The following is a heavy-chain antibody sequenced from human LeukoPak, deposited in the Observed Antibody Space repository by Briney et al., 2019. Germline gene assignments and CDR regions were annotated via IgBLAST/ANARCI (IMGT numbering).Heavy chain of an antibody. CDR3: AKRDRPCSGDCSAPYYFDY. J-gene: IGHJ4*02. CDR1: GFRFCTYV. D-gene: IGHD2-21*02. Sequence: GGSLRHSRVASGFRFCTYVLSWVRQAPGKGLEWVSSTSDAGTVTYYGDSVKGRFTFSRDNSENTLYLQVSSLRAEDTAMYYCAKRDRPCSGDCSAPYYFDYWGEGTLFTVSS. V-gene: IGHV3-23*01. CDR2: TSDAGTVT.